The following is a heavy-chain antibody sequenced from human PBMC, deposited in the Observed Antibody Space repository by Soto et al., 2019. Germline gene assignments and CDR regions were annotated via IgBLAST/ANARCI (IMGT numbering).Heavy chain of an antibody. Sequence: QVQLVQSGPEVKKPGSSVKVSCKASGDTFNSYVITWVRQAPGQGLEWLGGIITAFGTTSYAQSFQDRLTITADEAATTDHMELSSLTSADTAMYYCTRSYGYTFGGSLDNWGQGTLVTVSS. CDR1: GDTFNSYV. D-gene: IGHD5-18*01. CDR3: TRSYGYTFGGSLDN. CDR2: IITAFGTT. J-gene: IGHJ4*02. V-gene: IGHV1-69*01.